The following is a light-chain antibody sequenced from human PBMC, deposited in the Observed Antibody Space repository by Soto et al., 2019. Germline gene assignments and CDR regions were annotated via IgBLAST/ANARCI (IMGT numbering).Light chain of an antibody. Sequence: QSVLAQPPSVSGTPGQRVTISCSGSSSNFGSNTVNWYQQLPGTAPKLLLYTNTERPSGVPDRFSGSKSGPSASLAISGLQSEDEAHYYCATWDDNMNVVFGGGTKVTAL. V-gene: IGLV1-44*01. J-gene: IGLJ2*01. CDR3: ATWDDNMNVV. CDR1: SSNFGSNT. CDR2: TNT.